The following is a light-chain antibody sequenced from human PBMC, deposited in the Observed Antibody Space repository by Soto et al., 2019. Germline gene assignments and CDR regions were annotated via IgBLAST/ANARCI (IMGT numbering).Light chain of an antibody. Sequence: EIVLTQSPGTLSLSPGERATLSCRASQSVSSSDLAWYQQKPGQAPRLLIYGASSRATGIPDSFSGSGSGTDFPITSSRLEPEDFAVYYCQQYSSSPPLTFCGGTKVEIK. J-gene: IGKJ4*02. CDR2: GAS. CDR3: QQYSSSPPLT. V-gene: IGKV3-20*01. CDR1: QSVSSSD.